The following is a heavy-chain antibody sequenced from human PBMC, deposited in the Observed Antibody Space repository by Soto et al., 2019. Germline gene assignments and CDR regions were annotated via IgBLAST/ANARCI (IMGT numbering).Heavy chain of an antibody. CDR2: ISGSGSTI. V-gene: IGHV3-23*01. Sequence: GGSLRLSCAASGFTFSSYAVSWVRQAPGKGPEWISSISGSGSTIYYADSVKGRFTISRDNSKNTLYLQMSSLRAEDTAVYYCAKVFYYYDSSGYYYFDYWGQGTLVTAPQ. CDR1: GFTFSSYA. D-gene: IGHD3-22*01. CDR3: AKVFYYYDSSGYYYFDY. J-gene: IGHJ4*02.